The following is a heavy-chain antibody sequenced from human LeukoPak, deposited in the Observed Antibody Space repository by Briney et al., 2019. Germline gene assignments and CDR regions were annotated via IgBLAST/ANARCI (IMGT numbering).Heavy chain of an antibody. J-gene: IGHJ4*02. D-gene: IGHD1-26*01. CDR2: IYYSGST. Sequence: SETLSLTCTVSGGSISSSRYHWGWIRQPPGKGLEWIGSIYYSGSTHYNPSLKSRVTISVDTSKNQFSLRLIPVTAADTAVYYCARVGGGSYLYFDYWGQGTLVTVSS. CDR3: ARVGGGSYLYFDY. V-gene: IGHV4-39*01. CDR1: GGSISSSRYH.